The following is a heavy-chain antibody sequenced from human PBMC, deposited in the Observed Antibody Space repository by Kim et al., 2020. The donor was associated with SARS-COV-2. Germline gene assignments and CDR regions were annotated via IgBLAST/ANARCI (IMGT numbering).Heavy chain of an antibody. V-gene: IGHV3-15*01. CDR1: GFTFTNAW. Sequence: GGSLRLSCAASGFTFTNAWMSWVRQAPGKGLEWVARIRSIPDGGTRDYAAPVKGRFTISRGNSENTLYLQMNSLKNEDTAVYYCTTLGSGWHPFDYWGQGTLVTVPS. J-gene: IGHJ4*02. D-gene: IGHD6-19*01. CDR3: TTLGSGWHPFDY. CDR2: IRSIPDGGTR.